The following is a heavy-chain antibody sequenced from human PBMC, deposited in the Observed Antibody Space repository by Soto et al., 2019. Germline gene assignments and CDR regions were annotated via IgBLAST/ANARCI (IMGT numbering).Heavy chain of an antibody. D-gene: IGHD4-17*01. CDR2: IYYSGST. Sequence: QVQLQESGPGLVKPSQTLSLTCTVSGGSISSGGYYWSWIRQHPGKGLEWIGYIYYSGSTYYNPSLKSRVTISVDTSKNQFSLELSSVTAADTAVYYGAREGRDYGEGGLDYWGQGTLVTVSS. V-gene: IGHV4-31*03. J-gene: IGHJ4*02. CDR3: AREGRDYGEGGLDY. CDR1: GGSISSGGYY.